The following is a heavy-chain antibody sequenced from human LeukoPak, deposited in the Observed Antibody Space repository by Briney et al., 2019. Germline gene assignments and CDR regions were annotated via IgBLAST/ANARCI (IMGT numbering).Heavy chain of an antibody. V-gene: IGHV3-7*01. CDR1: GFSFSTYW. D-gene: IGHD5-18*01. Sequence: GGSLRLSCAASGFSFSTYWMNWVRQPPGKGLEWVDNIMRDGSEKYYVDSVKGRFTISRDNAKNSLYLQMNSLRAEDTAVYYCARDPSRGYSYGYADYWGQGSLVIVSS. CDR3: ARDPSRGYSYGYADY. CDR2: IMRDGSEK. J-gene: IGHJ4*02.